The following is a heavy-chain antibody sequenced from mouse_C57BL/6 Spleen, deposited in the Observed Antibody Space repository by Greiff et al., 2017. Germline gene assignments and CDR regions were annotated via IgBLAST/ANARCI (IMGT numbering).Heavy chain of an antibody. Sequence: EVKLMESGPGLVKPSQSLSLTCSVTGYSITSGYYWNWIRQFPGNKLEWMGYISYDGSNNYNPSLKNRISITRYTSKNQFFLKLNSVTTEDTATYYCARGDSSGYHYWGQGTTLTVSS. CDR3: ARGDSSGYHY. J-gene: IGHJ2*01. CDR1: GYSITSGYY. V-gene: IGHV3-6*01. CDR2: ISYDGSN. D-gene: IGHD3-2*02.